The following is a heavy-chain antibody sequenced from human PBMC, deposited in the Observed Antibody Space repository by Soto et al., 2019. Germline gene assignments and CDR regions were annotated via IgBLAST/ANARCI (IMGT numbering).Heavy chain of an antibody. D-gene: IGHD3-3*02. CDR1: GYTFINYY. V-gene: IGHV1-46*01. Sequence: QEQLVQSGAEVKEPGASVKVSCKASGYTFINYYIHWVRQAPGQGLEWMAIINPMGGSTNYAQEFRGRVPRPSAPSTGTFIMELSSLSFEDRALFYCARNLAEVALWGRGTLVTVSS. J-gene: IGHJ4*02. CDR3: ARNLAEVAL. CDR2: INPMGGST.